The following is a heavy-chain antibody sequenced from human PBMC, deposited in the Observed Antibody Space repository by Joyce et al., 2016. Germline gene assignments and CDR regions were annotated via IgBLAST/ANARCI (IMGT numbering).Heavy chain of an antibody. V-gene: IGHV1-8*02. CDR1: GYTFGSYD. CDR2: MNPNSGYT. D-gene: IGHD3-10*01. CDR3: ARGGYYYGSGSYYRDAFDI. J-gene: IGHJ3*02. Sequence: QVQLVQSGAEVKKPGASVKVSCKASGYTFGSYDIHWVRQATGQGLEWMGWMNPNSGYTGYAQKFRGRVTITRDTSISTAYMELSSLRYDDTAMYYCARGGYYYGSGSYYRDAFDIWGQGTMVTVSS.